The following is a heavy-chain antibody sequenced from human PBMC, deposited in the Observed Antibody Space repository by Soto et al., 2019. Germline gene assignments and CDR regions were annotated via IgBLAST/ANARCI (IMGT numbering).Heavy chain of an antibody. D-gene: IGHD6-25*01. Sequence: PSEPLSLSRTDNGCSINSYYWHKIWQPPGNRLEWIGYIFYSGSTNYNPSLKSRVTISVDTPKNQFSLKLSSVTAADTAVYYCARVGFRGAAQLDYWGQGIQVTVS. J-gene: IGHJ4*02. V-gene: IGHV4-59*01. CDR1: GCSINSYY. CDR2: IFYSGST. CDR3: ARVGFRGAAQLDY.